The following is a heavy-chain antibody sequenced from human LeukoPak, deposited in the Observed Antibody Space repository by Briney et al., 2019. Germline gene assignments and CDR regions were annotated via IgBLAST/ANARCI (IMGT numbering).Heavy chain of an antibody. CDR1: GGSISSYY. D-gene: IGHD2-15*01. CDR3: ASKVAYCSGGRCYGYFDY. J-gene: IGHJ4*02. V-gene: IGHV4-59*08. Sequence: SETLSLTCTVSGGSISSYYWSWIRQPPGKGLEWIGYIYYSGSTNYNPSLKSRVTISVDTSKNQFSLKLSSVTAADTAMYYCASKVAYCSGGRCYGYFDYWGQGTLVTVSS. CDR2: IYYSGST.